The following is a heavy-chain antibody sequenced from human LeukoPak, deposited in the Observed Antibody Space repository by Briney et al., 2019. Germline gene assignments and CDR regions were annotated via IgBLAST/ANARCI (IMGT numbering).Heavy chain of an antibody. J-gene: IGHJ6*03. CDR1: GGSFSGYY. V-gene: IGHV4-34*01. D-gene: IGHD2/OR15-2a*01. CDR2: INHSGST. Sequence: SETLSLTCAVYGGSFSGYYWSWIRQPPGKGLEWIGEINHSGSTNYNPSLKSRVTISVDTSKNQFSLKLSSVTAADTAVYYCARENYYYYYMDVWGKGTTVTISS. CDR3: ARENYYYYYMDV.